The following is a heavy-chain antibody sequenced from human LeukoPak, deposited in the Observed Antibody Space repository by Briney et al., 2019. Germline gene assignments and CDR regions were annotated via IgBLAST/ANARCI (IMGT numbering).Heavy chain of an antibody. Sequence: SETLSLTCTVSGDSISTYHWNWIRKPPGRGLEWIGYMQSTGNSNYNPSLKNRVNIFVDMSKNHFVLNLRSVTAADTAVYYCARDKRHSYGRYFDPWGQGMLVTVSS. V-gene: IGHV4-59*01. J-gene: IGHJ4*02. CDR2: MQSTGNS. CDR1: GDSISTYH. D-gene: IGHD5-18*01. CDR3: ARDKRHSYGRYFDP.